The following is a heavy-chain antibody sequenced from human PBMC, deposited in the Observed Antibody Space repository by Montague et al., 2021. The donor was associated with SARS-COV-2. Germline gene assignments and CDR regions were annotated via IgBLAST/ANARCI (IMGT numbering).Heavy chain of an antibody. D-gene: IGHD3-3*01. CDR1: GGSIRSYY. Sequence: SDTLSLTRSFSGGSIRSYYWSWIRLPPGKPLEWLGYIYYTGETTHNPSLKSRVTISADTSRSQFSLRLTSVTAADTAVYFCARFWSGYVDKWSQGTLVTVSS. CDR2: IYYTGET. CDR3: ARFWSGYVDK. J-gene: IGHJ4*02. V-gene: IGHV4-59*07.